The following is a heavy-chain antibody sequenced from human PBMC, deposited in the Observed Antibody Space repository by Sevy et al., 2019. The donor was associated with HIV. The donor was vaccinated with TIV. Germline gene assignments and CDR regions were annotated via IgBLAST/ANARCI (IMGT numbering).Heavy chain of an antibody. CDR1: GFTFSIYA. J-gene: IGHJ4*02. CDR3: AKDQLYDTSFFDY. V-gene: IGHV3-23*01. D-gene: IGHD3-22*01. Sequence: GSLRLSCAASGFTFSIYAMSWVRQGPGKGLDWVSGISGSVGSTYYADSVKGRFTISRDNSKNTLYLQMNSLRAEDTAVYYCAKDQLYDTSFFDYWGQGTLVTVSS. CDR2: ISGSVGST.